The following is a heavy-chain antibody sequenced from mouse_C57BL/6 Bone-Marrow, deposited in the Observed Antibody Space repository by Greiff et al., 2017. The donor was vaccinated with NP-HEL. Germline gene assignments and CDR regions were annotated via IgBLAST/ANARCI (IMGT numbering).Heavy chain of an antibody. V-gene: IGHV1-63*01. D-gene: IGHD2-5*01. Sequence: QVHVKQSGAELVRPGTSVKMSCKASGYTFTNYWIGWAKQRPGHGLEWIGDIYPGGGYTNYNEKFKGKATLTADKSSSTAYMQFSSLTSEDSAIYYCARGSNYPFAYWGQGTLVTVSA. CDR3: ARGSNYPFAY. J-gene: IGHJ3*01. CDR2: IYPGGGYT. CDR1: GYTFTNYW.